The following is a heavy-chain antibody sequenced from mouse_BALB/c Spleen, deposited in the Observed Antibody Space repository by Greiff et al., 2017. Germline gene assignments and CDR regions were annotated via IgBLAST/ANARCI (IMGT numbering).Heavy chain of an antibody. CDR2: ISDGGSYT. CDR1: GFTFSDYY. CDR3: ARDPSYDYGEDYYAMDY. V-gene: IGHV5-4*02. J-gene: IGHJ4*01. Sequence: EVKLVESGGGLVKPGGSLKLSCAASGFTFSDYYMYWVRQTPEKRLEWVATISDGGSYTYYPDSVKGRFTISRDNAKNNLYLQMSSLKSEDTAMYYCARDPSYDYGEDYYAMDYWGQGTSVTVSS. D-gene: IGHD2-4*01.